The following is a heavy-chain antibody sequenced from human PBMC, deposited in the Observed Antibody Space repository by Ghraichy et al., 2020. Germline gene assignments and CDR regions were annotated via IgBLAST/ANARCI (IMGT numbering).Heavy chain of an antibody. CDR2: IYYSGST. V-gene: IGHV4-39*01. CDR3: ARLQDYYDSSGYRLFDY. CDR1: GGSISSSSYY. Sequence: SETLSLTCTVSGGSISSSSYYWGWIRQPPGKGLEWIGSIYYSGSTYYNPSLKSRVTISVDTSKNQFSLKLSSVTAADTAVYYCARLQDYYDSSGYRLFDYGGQGTLVTVSS. J-gene: IGHJ4*02. D-gene: IGHD3-22*01.